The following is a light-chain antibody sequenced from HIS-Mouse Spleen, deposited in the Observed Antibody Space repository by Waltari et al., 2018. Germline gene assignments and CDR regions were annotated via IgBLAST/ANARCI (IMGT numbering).Light chain of an antibody. CDR1: SRDVGRYNL. CDR2: EGS. V-gene: IGLV2-23*01. J-gene: IGLJ2*01. Sequence: QSALTQPASVSGSPGQSITITCTGTSRDVGRYNLFACYQEHPGKAPKLMIYEGSKRPSGVSNRFSGSKSGNTASLTISGLQAEDEADYYCCSYAGSSTFVVFGGGTKLTVL. CDR3: CSYAGSSTFVV.